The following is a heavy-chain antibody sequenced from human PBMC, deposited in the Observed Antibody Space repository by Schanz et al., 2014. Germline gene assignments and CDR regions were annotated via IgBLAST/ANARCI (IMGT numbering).Heavy chain of an antibody. J-gene: IGHJ5*02. V-gene: IGHV4-31*03. CDR3: ARDRLAAQAIDT. CDR2: IYYSGGT. Sequence: QVQLQESGPGVVKPSQTLSLTCTVSGGSINSDAFYWTWIRQHPGKGLEWVGYIYYSGGTYYSPSLKSRVSISLDTSKNQCSLNLSSVTAAYTAVYYCARDRLAAQAIDTWGQGTLVTVSS. CDR1: GGSINSDAFY. D-gene: IGHD6-6*01.